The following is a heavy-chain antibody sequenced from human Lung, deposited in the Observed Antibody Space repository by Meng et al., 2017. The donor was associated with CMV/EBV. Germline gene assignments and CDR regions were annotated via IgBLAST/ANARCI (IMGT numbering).Heavy chain of an antibody. J-gene: IGHJ4*02. V-gene: IGHV4-61*01. CDR3: AGADLGGNFDS. CDR1: GASVSGGSYY. D-gene: IGHD2-15*01. CDR2: IDYTGKT. Sequence: SETLSLTCAVSGASVSGGSYYYWAWIRQPPGKGLEWIGYIDYTGKTNYNPSLKSRVTISVPTSKNQFSLKVTSVTAADTAVYFCAGADLGGNFDSWGQGTLVTVSS.